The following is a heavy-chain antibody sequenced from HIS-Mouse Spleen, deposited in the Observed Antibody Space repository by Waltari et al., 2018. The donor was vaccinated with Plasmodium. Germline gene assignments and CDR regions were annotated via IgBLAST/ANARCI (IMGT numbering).Heavy chain of an antibody. Sequence: QVQLQQWGAGLLKPSEPLSLTCAVYGGSFSCYYWSWIRQPPGKGLEWIGEINHSGSTNYNPSLKSRVTISVDTSKNQFSLKLSSVTAADTAVYYCARGRSVTTDHLWYFDLWGRGTLVTVSS. J-gene: IGHJ2*01. V-gene: IGHV4-34*01. CDR2: INHSGST. D-gene: IGHD4-4*01. CDR1: GGSFSCYY. CDR3: ARGRSVTTDHLWYFDL.